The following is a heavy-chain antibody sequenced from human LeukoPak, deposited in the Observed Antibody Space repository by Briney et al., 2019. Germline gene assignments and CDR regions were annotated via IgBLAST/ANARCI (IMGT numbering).Heavy chain of an antibody. D-gene: IGHD3-22*01. V-gene: IGHV3-74*01. J-gene: IGHJ5*01. CDR1: GFTLSSYW. CDR2: MNTDVSST. CDR3: ARGTGNFYDSSGYYFLDS. Sequence: GGSLRLSCAGSGFTLSSYWMHWVRQAPGKGLVWVSRMNTDVSSTRYADFVKGRFTISRDNAKSTVYLQMNSLRADDTAVYYCARGTGNFYDSSGYYFLDSWGQGNLITVAS.